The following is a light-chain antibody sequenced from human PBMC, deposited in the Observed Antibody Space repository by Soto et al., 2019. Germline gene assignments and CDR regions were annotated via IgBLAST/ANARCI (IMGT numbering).Light chain of an antibody. V-gene: IGLV2-11*01. CDR1: SSDVGRYSY. CDR2: DVT. CDR3: CSYAGSYTQV. J-gene: IGLJ3*02. Sequence: QSALTQPRSVSGSPGQSVSISCTGTSSDVGRYSYVSWYQQHPGKAPKLMIYDVTKRPSGVPDRFSGSKSGNTASLTISGLQAEDEADYYCCSYAGSYTQVFGGGTKVTVL.